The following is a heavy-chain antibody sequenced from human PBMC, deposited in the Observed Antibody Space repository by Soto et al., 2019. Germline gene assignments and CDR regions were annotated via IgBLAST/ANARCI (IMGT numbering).Heavy chain of an antibody. Sequence: EVQLLESGGGLVQPGGSLRLSCAASGFTFSSYAMSWVRQAPGKGLEWVSAISGSGGSTYYADSVKGRFTISSDNSKNTLYLQMNSLRAEDTAVYYCAKAGYDFCSVRNAFDIWGQGTMVTVSS. V-gene: IGHV3-23*01. CDR3: AKAGYDFCSVRNAFDI. J-gene: IGHJ3*02. CDR1: GFTFSSYA. D-gene: IGHD3-3*01. CDR2: ISGSGGST.